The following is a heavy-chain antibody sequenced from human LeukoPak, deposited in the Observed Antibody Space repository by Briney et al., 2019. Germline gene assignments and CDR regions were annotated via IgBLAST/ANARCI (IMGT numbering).Heavy chain of an antibody. CDR3: AREVVSEVGYFDY. CDR1: GFTFSSYG. Sequence: PGGSLRLSCAASGFTFSSYGMHWVRQAPGKGLEWVAVISYDGSNKYYADSVKGRFTISRDNSKNTLYLQMNSLRAEDTAVYYCAREVVSEVGYFDYWGQGTLVTVSS. CDR2: ISYDGSNK. D-gene: IGHD2-2*01. V-gene: IGHV3-30*03. J-gene: IGHJ4*02.